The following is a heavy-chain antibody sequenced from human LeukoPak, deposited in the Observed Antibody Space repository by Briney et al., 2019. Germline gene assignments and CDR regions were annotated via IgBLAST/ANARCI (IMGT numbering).Heavy chain of an antibody. V-gene: IGHV3-30*04. CDR1: GFMFSSYG. CDR2: ISSDGRNE. Sequence: GTSLRLSCAASGFMFSSYGMHWVRQAPGKGLEWVAVISSDGRNEKYPDSMKGRFTISRDNSRNTLFLQINTLRTGDTAVYYCATDKYCTRTDCLHGRFYFDYWGQGTLAIVSS. J-gene: IGHJ4*02. CDR3: ATDKYCTRTDCLHGRFYFDY. D-gene: IGHD2-8*01.